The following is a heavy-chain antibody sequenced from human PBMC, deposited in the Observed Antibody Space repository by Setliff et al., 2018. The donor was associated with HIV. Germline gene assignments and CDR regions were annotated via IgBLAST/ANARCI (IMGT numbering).Heavy chain of an antibody. CDR3: ARETMYDSRGYLSHYFDY. V-gene: IGHV3-7*01. J-gene: IGHJ4*02. CDR2: IKQDGSEE. Sequence: GGSLRLSCAASGFTFSTYWMIWVRQAPGKGLEWVAKIKQDGSEEYYVDSVKGRFTISRDNAKNSVYLQMNSLRVEDTAVYYCARETMYDSRGYLSHYFDYWGQGTPVTVSS. CDR1: GFTFSTYW. D-gene: IGHD3-22*01.